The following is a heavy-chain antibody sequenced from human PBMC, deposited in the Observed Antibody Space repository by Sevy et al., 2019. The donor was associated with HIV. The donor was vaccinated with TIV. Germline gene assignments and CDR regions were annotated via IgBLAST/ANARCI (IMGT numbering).Heavy chain of an antibody. CDR2: IYYSGST. CDR1: GGSISSYY. J-gene: IGHJ5*02. D-gene: IGHD5-18*01. V-gene: IGHV4-59*13. Sequence: SETLSLTCTVSGGSISSYYWSWIRQPPGKGLEWIGYIYYSGSTNYNPSLESRVTISVDTSKNQFSLKLSSVTAADTAVYYCASNVDTAMGNWFDPWGQGTLVTVSS. CDR3: ASNVDTAMGNWFDP.